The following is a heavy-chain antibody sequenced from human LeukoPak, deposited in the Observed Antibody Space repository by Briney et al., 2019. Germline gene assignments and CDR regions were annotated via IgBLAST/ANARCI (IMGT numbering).Heavy chain of an antibody. J-gene: IGHJ4*02. CDR1: GFTFSSYS. CDR2: ISSSSSYI. Sequence: GGSLRLSCAASGFTFSSYSMNWVRQAPGKGLEWVSSISSSSSYIYYADSVKGRFTISRDNAKNSLYLQMNSLRAEDTAVYYCARAVVFTMVRGVPPYFDYWGRGTLVTVPS. D-gene: IGHD3-10*01. V-gene: IGHV3-21*01. CDR3: ARAVVFTMVRGVPPYFDY.